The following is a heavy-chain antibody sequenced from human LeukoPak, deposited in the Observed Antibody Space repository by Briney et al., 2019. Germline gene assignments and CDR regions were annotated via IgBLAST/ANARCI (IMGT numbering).Heavy chain of an antibody. J-gene: IGHJ4*02. CDR3: AREPTSGREPTSGRPLDY. V-gene: IGHV4-4*07. Sequence: SETLSLTCTVSGGSISGYFWSWIRQPAGKGLEWIGRIYSSGSNNYNPSLKSRVTMSLDTSKNHLSLNLSSVTAADTAEYYCAREPTSGREPTSGRPLDYWGQGTLVTVSS. CDR1: GGSISGYF. D-gene: IGHD5-12*01. CDR2: IYSSGSN.